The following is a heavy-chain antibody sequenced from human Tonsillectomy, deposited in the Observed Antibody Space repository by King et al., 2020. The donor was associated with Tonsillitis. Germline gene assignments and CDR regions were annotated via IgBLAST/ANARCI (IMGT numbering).Heavy chain of an antibody. CDR1: GFIFSSYG. J-gene: IGHJ4*02. CDR2: ISYDGTNK. Sequence: VQLVESGGGVVQPGRSLRLSCTASGFIFSSYGMHWVRQAPGKGLEWVAVISYDGTNKYYTDYVKGRFTISRDNSKNTLYLQMNSLRAEDTAVYYCAKEEGGGGYYAGIDCWGPGTLVTVSS. V-gene: IGHV3-30*18. D-gene: IGHD3-22*01. CDR3: AKEEGGGGYYAGIDC.